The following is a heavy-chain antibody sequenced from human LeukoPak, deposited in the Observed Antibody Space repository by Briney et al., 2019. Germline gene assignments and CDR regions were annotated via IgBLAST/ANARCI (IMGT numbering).Heavy chain of an antibody. V-gene: IGHV3-15*01. CDR3: TTAPRRKYGGNSFYLWDY. CDR1: GFTFSNAW. CDR2: IKSKTDGGTT. J-gene: IGHJ4*02. Sequence: GGSLRLSCAASGFTFSNAWMSWVRQAPGKGLEWVGRIKSKTDGGTTDYAAPVKGRFTISRDDSKNTLYLQMNSLKTEDTAVYYCTTAPRRKYGGNSFYLWDYWGQGTLVTVSS. D-gene: IGHD4-23*01.